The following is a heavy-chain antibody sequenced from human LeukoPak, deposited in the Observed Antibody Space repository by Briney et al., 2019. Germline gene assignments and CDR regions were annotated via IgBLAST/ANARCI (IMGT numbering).Heavy chain of an antibody. CDR3: ATGKGYHYY. J-gene: IGHJ4*02. CDR1: GGSISNYY. V-gene: IGHV4-59*12. Sequence: SETLSLTCTVSGGSISNYYWTWIRQPPGEGLEWIGHISDSGSTNYNPSLKSRVSISGDTSKNQVSLKMASVTAADTAVYYCATGKGYHYYWGQGTLVTVSS. D-gene: IGHD5-12*01. CDR2: ISDSGST.